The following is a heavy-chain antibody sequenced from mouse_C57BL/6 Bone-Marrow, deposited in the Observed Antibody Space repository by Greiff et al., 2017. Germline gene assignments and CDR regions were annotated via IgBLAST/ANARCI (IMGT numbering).Heavy chain of an antibody. CDR2: ISSGGSYT. CDR1: GFTFSSYG. CDR3: ARRRIPHWYFDV. Sequence: EVHLVESGGDLVKPGGSLKLSCAASGFTFSSYGMSWVRQTPDTRLEWVATISSGGSYTYYPDSVKGRFTISRDNAKNTLYLQMSSLKSEDTAMYYCARRRIPHWYFDVWGTGTTVTVSS. V-gene: IGHV5-6*01. J-gene: IGHJ1*03.